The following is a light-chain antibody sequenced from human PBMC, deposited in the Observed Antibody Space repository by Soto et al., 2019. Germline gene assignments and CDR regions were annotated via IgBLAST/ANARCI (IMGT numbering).Light chain of an antibody. CDR2: GAS. Sequence: DIQLTQSPSFLSASVGDRVTITCRASQGISTSLAWYQQEPGKAPKLLIYGASTLQSGVPSRFSGSGSGTEFTLTISSLQPEDFATYHCQQLNSYPRTFGGGTKVEI. CDR3: QQLNSYPRT. V-gene: IGKV1-9*01. J-gene: IGKJ4*01. CDR1: QGISTS.